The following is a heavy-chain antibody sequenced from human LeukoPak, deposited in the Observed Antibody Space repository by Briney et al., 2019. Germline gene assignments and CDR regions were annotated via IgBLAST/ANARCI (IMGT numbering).Heavy chain of an antibody. Sequence: PSETLSLTCAVYGGSFSGYYWSWIRQPPGKGLEWIGEINHSGSTNYNPSLKSRVTISVDTSKNQFSLKLSSVTAADTAVYYCASAEWYSSSWYGNYWGQGTLVTVSS. CDR1: GGSFSGYY. D-gene: IGHD6-13*01. V-gene: IGHV4-34*01. CDR3: ASAEWYSSSWYGNY. J-gene: IGHJ4*02. CDR2: INHSGST.